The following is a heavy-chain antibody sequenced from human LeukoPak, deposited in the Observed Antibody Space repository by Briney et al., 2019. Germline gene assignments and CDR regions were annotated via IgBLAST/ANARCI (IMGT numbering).Heavy chain of an antibody. CDR1: GGSISSYY. V-gene: IGHV4-59*12. CDR2: IYYSGST. CDR3: ARVDSSGWYYFDY. J-gene: IGHJ4*02. D-gene: IGHD6-19*01. Sequence: PSETLSLTCTVSGGSISSYYWSWIRQPPGKGLEWIGYIYYSGSTNYKPSLKSRVTISVDTSKNQFSLKLSSVTAADTAVYYCARVDSSGWYYFDYWGQGTLVTVSS.